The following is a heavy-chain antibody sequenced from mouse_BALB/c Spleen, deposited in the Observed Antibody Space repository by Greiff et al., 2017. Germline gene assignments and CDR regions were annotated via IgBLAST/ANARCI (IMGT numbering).Heavy chain of an antibody. J-gene: IGHJ2*01. V-gene: IGHV1-9*01. D-gene: IGHD2-2*01. CDR2: ILPGSGST. CDR3: ARCYYGYDRGYYFDY. CDR1: GYTFSSYW. Sequence: VQLQQSGAELMKPGASVKISCKATGYTFSSYWIEWVKQRPGHGLEWIGEILPGSGSTNYNEKFKGKATFTADTSSNTAYMQLSSLTSEDSAVYYCARCYYGYDRGYYFDYWGQGTTLTVSS.